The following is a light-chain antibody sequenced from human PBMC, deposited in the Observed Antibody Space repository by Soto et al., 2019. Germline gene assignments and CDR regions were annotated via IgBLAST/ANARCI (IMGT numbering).Light chain of an antibody. CDR2: SVS. J-gene: IGLJ2*01. CDR3: SSYTSSSPVL. Sequence: QSALTQPASVSGSPGQSITISCTGTSSDVGGYNYVSWYQQHPGEAPKLMIYSVSNRPSGVSNRFSGSKSGNTASLTISGLQAEDEADYYCSSYTSSSPVLFGGGTKLTVL. V-gene: IGLV2-14*01. CDR1: SSDVGGYNY.